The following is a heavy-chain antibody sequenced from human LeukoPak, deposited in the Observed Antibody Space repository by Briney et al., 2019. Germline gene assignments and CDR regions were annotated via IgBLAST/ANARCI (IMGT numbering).Heavy chain of an antibody. D-gene: IGHD2-8*01. CDR1: DGSISSIIDY. J-gene: IGHJ6*03. V-gene: IGHV4-39*01. CDR2: IYYSGST. Sequence: PSETLSLTCTVSDGSISSIIDYWGWIRQPPGEGLEWIGRIYYSGSTYYNPSLKSRVTISVDTSKNQFSLKLSSVTAADTAVYYCARNRERNGEGYFYSYMDVWGKGATVTVSS. CDR3: ARNRERNGEGYFYSYMDV.